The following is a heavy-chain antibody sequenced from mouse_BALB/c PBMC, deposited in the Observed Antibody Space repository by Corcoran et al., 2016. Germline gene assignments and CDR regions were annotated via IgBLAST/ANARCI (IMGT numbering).Heavy chain of an antibody. D-gene: IGHD1-2*01. CDR2: IYPGDGST. J-gene: IGHJ2*01. CDR1: GYTFTSYD. V-gene: IGHV1S56*01. CDR3: ARKGLGTTATFDY. Sequence: QVQLQQSGPELVKPGALVKISCKASGYTFTSYDINWVKPRPGQGLEWIGWIYPGDGSTKYNEKFKGNATLTADKSSSTAYMQLSSLTSENSAVYFWARKGLGTTATFDYWCQGTTLTVSS.